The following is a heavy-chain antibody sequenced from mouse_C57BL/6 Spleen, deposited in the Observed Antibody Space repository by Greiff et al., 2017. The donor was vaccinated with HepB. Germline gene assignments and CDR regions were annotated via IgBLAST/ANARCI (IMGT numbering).Heavy chain of an antibody. V-gene: IGHV1-81*01. Sequence: QVQLQQSGAELARPGASVKLSCKASGYTFTSYGISWVKQRTGQGLEWIGEIYPRSGNTYYNEKFKGKATLTADKSSSTAYMELRSLTSEDSAVYFCARRDYYGSSRYFDYWGQGTTLTVSS. CDR3: ARRDYYGSSRYFDY. CDR1: GYTFTSYG. J-gene: IGHJ2*01. CDR2: IYPRSGNT. D-gene: IGHD1-1*01.